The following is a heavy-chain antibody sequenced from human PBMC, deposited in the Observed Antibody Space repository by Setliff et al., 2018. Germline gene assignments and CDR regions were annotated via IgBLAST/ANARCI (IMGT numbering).Heavy chain of an antibody. CDR2: IIPIFGTA. CDR1: GGTFSSYA. V-gene: IGHV1-69*06. Sequence: SVKVSCKASGGTFSSYAISWVRQAPGQGLEWTGRIIPIFGTANYAQKFQGRVTITADKSTSTAYMELSSMRSEDTAVYYCARELPRTIFGVVIDYWGQGTLVTVSS. D-gene: IGHD3-3*01. CDR3: ARELPRTIFGVVIDY. J-gene: IGHJ4*02.